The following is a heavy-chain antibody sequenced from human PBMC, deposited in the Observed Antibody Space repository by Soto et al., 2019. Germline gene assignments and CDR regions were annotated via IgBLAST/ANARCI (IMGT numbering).Heavy chain of an antibody. V-gene: IGHV3-23*01. D-gene: IGHD2-15*01. Sequence: EVQLLESGGGLVQPGGSLRLSCAASGFTFSSYAMTWVRQAPGKGLEWVSGISGGDGSTYYADSVKGRFTISRDNSKNTRYLQLNSLRAEDTAVYYCAKTGMAGYCSGGNCYYYLDYWGQGSLVTVSS. CDR3: AKTGMAGYCSGGNCYYYLDY. CDR1: GFTFSSYA. J-gene: IGHJ4*02. CDR2: ISGGDGST.